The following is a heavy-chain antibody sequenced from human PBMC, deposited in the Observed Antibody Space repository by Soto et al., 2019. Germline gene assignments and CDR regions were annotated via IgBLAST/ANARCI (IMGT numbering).Heavy chain of an antibody. J-gene: IGHJ6*02. CDR2: IIPMFGSP. V-gene: IGHV1-69*06. CDR1: GGTLSTNA. D-gene: IGHD6-19*01. CDR3: ARGGFVAGLYNAMDA. Sequence: QVQLVQSGAEVKKPGSSVKVSCKASGGTLSTNAISWVRQAPGQGLEWMGAIIPMFGSPKYAKNFQGRVTITADNPTSTVYMEMISLTSADTAVYYCARGGFVAGLYNAMDAWGQGTTVAVTS.